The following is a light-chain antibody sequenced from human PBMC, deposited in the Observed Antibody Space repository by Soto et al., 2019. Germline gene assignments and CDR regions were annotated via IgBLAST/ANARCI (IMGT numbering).Light chain of an antibody. J-gene: IGLJ1*01. CDR2: DVS. CDR1: SSDVGGYNY. V-gene: IGLV2-11*01. Sequence: QSALTQPRSVSGSPGQSVTISCTGTSSDVGGYNYVSWYQQHPGKAPKLMIYDVSKRPSGVTDRFSGSKSGNTASLTISGLQAEDEADYYCCSYAGSYPLYVFGTGTKVTVL. CDR3: CSYAGSYPLYV.